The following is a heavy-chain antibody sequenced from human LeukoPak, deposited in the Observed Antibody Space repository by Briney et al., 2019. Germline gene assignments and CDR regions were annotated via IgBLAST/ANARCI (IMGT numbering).Heavy chain of an antibody. V-gene: IGHV1-46*01. CDR3: ARENGDYDAFDI. J-gene: IGHJ3*02. D-gene: IGHD4-17*01. CDR2: INPSGGST. Sequence: GASVKVSCKASGYTFTTYYMHWVRQAPGQGLEWMGIINPSGGSTSYAQKFQGRVTMTRDTSTSTVYMELSSLRSEDTAVYYCARENGDYDAFDIWGQGTMVTVSS. CDR1: GYTFTTYY.